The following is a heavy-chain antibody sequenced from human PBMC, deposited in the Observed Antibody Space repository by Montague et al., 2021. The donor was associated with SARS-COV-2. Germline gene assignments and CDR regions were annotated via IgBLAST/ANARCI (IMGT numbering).Heavy chain of an antibody. CDR1: GFTFSSYS. CDR2: ISSSSSYI. CDR3: ARVSKVRGVIITWYFDL. Sequence: SLRLSCAASGFTFSSYSMNWVRQAPGKGLEWVSSISSSSSYIYYADSVKGRFTTSRDNAKNSLYLQMNSLRAEDTAVYYCARVSKVRGVIITWYFDLWGRGTLVTVSS. D-gene: IGHD3-10*01. V-gene: IGHV3-21*01. J-gene: IGHJ2*01.